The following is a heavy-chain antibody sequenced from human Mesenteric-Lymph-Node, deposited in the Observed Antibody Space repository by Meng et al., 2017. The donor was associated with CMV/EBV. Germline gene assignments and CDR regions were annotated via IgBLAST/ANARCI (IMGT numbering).Heavy chain of an antibody. CDR1: GFTFSSYE. D-gene: IGHD3-22*01. J-gene: IGHJ6*02. CDR2: ISSSGSTI. V-gene: IGHV3-48*03. Sequence: GGSLRLSCAASGFTFSSYEMNWVRQAPGKGLEWVSYISSSGSTIYYADSVKGRFTISRDNSKNTLYLQMNSLRAEDTAVYYCARDLGGYYYEGYYYYGMDVWGQGTTVTVSS. CDR3: ARDLGGYYYEGYYYYGMDV.